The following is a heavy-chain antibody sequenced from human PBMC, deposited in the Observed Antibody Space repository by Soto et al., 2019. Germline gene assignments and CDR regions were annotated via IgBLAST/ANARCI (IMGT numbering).Heavy chain of an antibody. CDR2: ISAYNGNT. CDR3: ARGLMVVWDYRLFEY. D-gene: IGHD2-8*01. J-gene: IGHJ4*02. Sequence: ASVKVSCKASGYTFTSYGISWVRQAPGQGLEWMGWISAYNGNTNYAQKLQGRVTMTTDTSTSTAYMELRSLRSDDTAVYYCARGLMVVWDYRLFEYWGQGTLVTVSS. V-gene: IGHV1-18*04. CDR1: GYTFTSYG.